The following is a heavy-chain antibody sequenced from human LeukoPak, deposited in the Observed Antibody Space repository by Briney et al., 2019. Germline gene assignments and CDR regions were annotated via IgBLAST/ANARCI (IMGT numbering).Heavy chain of an antibody. CDR2: IYPGDSDT. D-gene: IGHD1-26*01. Sequence: GESLKISCTGSGYSFTSYWIGWVRQVPGKGLEWMGNIYPGDSDTRYSPSFQGQVTISADKSNSTAYLQWNSLKASDTAMYYCARGGPTWELLNDSYYYGMDVWGQGTTVTVSS. CDR3: ARGGPTWELLNDSYYYGMDV. CDR1: GYSFTSYW. J-gene: IGHJ6*02. V-gene: IGHV5-51*01.